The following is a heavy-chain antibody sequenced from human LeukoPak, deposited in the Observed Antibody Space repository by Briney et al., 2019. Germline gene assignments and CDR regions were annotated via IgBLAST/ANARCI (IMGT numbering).Heavy chain of an antibody. J-gene: IGHJ5*02. D-gene: IGHD2-15*01. CDR2: INHSGST. CDR3: AREVCSGGSCYSGWFDP. V-gene: IGHV4-34*01. Sequence: SETLSLTCAVYGGSFSGYYWSWIRQPPGKGLEWIGEINHSGSTNYNPSLKSRVTISVDTSKNQFSLKLSSVTAADTAVYYCAREVCSGGSCYSGWFDPWGQGTLVTVSS. CDR1: GGSFSGYY.